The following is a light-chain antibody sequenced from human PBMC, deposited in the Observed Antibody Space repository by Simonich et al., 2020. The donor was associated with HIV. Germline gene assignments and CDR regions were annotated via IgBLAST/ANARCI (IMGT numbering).Light chain of an antibody. V-gene: IGLV6-57*03. Sequence: NFMLTQPHSVSASPGKTVTISCTRSSGNIASNYVQWYQLRPGSDPTTVIYEDNHRPSGVPDRFSGSIDSSSNSASLTISGLKTEDEADYYCQSYDRSNQRIFGGGTKLTVL. J-gene: IGLJ2*01. CDR2: EDN. CDR3: QSYDRSNQRI. CDR1: SGNIASNY.